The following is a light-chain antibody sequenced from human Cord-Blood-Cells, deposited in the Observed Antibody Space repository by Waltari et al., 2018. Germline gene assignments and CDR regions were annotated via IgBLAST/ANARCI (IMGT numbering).Light chain of an antibody. V-gene: IGLV2-14*01. CDR1: SSDDGGYNY. CDR3: SSYTSSSTYVV. Sequence: QSALTQPASVSGSPGQSITISCTGTSSDDGGYNYVSWYQQHPGKAPKLMIYDVSNRPSGVSNRCSGSKSGNTASLTISGLQAEDGADYYCSSYTSSSTYVVFGGGTKLTVL. J-gene: IGLJ2*01. CDR2: DVS.